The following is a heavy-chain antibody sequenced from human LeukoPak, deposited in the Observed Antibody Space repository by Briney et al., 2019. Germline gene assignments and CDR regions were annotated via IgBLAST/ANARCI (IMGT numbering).Heavy chain of an antibody. CDR3: AKEPGYYGSGSYYNFDY. CDR1: GFTFSSYG. Sequence: PGGSLRLSCAASGFTFSSYGMHSVRQAPGKGLEWVAFIRYDGSNKYYADSVKGRFTISRDNSKNTLYLQMNSLRAEDTAVYYCAKEPGYYGSGSYYNFDYWGQGTLVTVSS. J-gene: IGHJ4*02. D-gene: IGHD3-10*01. CDR2: IRYDGSNK. V-gene: IGHV3-30*02.